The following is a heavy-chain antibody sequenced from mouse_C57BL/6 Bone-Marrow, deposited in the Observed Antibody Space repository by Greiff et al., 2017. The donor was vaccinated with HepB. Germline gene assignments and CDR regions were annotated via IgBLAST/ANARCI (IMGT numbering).Heavy chain of an antibody. CDR1: GYTFTSYW. D-gene: IGHD1-1*01. J-gene: IGHJ2*01. V-gene: IGHV1-69*01. Sequence: QVHVKQPGAELVMPGASVKLSCKASGYTFTSYWMHWVKQRPGQGLEWIGEIDPSDSYTNYNQKFKGKSTLTVDKSSSTAYMQLSSLTSEDSAVYYCAIYGRGYWGQGTTLTVSS. CDR2: IDPSDSYT. CDR3: AIYGRGY.